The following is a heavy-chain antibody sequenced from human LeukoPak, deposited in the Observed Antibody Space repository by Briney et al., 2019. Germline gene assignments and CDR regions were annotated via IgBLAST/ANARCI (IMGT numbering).Heavy chain of an antibody. D-gene: IGHD3-22*01. CDR2: ISSSNSYT. CDR3: AKLAIVGNWFDP. J-gene: IGHJ5*02. V-gene: IGHV3-11*03. Sequence: GGSLRLSCAASGFTFSDYYMSWIRQAPGKGLEWVSYISSSNSYTNYADSVKGRFYADSVKGRFTISRDNAKNSLYLQMNSLRAEDTAVYYCAKLAIVGNWFDPWGQGTLVTVSS. CDR1: GFTFSDYY.